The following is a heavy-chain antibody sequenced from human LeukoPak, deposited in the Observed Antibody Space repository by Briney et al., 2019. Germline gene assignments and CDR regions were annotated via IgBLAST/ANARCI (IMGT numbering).Heavy chain of an antibody. CDR1: GFTFSNYW. CDR3: ARDQAFDWFYYYYGMDV. Sequence: PGGSLRLSCVSSGFTFSNYWMKWVRQAPGKGLEWVASINEDGSGKFSVGSVKDRITISRDNTRNSLDLQINSLTVEDTAIYYCARDQAFDWFYYYYGMDVWGLGTTVIVSS. D-gene: IGHD3-9*01. J-gene: IGHJ6*02. V-gene: IGHV3-7*01. CDR2: INEDGSGK.